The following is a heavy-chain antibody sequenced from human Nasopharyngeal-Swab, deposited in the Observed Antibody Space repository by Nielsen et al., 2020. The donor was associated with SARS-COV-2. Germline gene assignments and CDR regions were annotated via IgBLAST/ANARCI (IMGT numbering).Heavy chain of an antibody. CDR3: ASLYGSGSYYNRQTYNYYGMDV. Sequence: GESLKISCAASGFTFSSYSMNWVRQAPGKGLEWVSSISSSSSYIYYADSVKGRFTISRDNAKNSLYLQMNSLRAEDTAVYYCASLYGSGSYYNRQTYNYYGMDVWGQGTTVTVSS. J-gene: IGHJ6*02. V-gene: IGHV3-21*01. D-gene: IGHD3-10*01. CDR1: GFTFSSYS. CDR2: ISSSSSYI.